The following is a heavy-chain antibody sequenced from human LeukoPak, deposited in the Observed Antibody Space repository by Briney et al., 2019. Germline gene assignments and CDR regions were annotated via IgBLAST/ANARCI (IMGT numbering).Heavy chain of an antibody. Sequence: PSETLSLTCTVSGRSISSYYWSWIRQPPGEGLEWIGYIYTSGAVNYNPSFESRITISVATTKTPFSLDLRSLDASETAIYYCKRPFRVGRTPTSYSVYDNVDVWGKRDTVTASS. CDR3: KRPFRVGRTPTSYSVYDNVDV. CDR1: GRSISSYY. CDR2: IYTSGAV. V-gene: IGHV4-4*08. J-gene: IGHJ6*03. D-gene: IGHD2-21*01.